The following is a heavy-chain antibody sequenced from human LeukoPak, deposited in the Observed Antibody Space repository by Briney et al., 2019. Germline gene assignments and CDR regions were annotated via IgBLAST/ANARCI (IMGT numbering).Heavy chain of an antibody. CDR2: INTDGSDT. J-gene: IGHJ4*02. D-gene: IGHD5-24*01. Sequence: GGSLRLSCAASGFTFSTYWMHWVRQAPGKGLVWVSRINTDGSDTTYADSVKGRFNISRDNARNTLYLQMNSLRADDTAVYYCARDSPWLPDPYWGQGTLVTVSS. V-gene: IGHV3-74*03. CDR3: ARDSPWLPDPY. CDR1: GFTFSTYW.